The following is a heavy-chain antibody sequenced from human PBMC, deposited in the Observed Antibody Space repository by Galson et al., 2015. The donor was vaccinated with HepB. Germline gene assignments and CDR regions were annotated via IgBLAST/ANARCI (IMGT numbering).Heavy chain of an antibody. D-gene: IGHD6-13*01. V-gene: IGHV3-30-3*01. Sequence: SLRLSCAASGFTFSSYAMHWVRQAPGKGLEWVAVISYDGSNKYYADSVKGRFTISRDNSKNTLYLQMNSLRAEDTAVYYCARTEGIAAAGTVDYWGQGTLVTVSS. J-gene: IGHJ4*02. CDR2: ISYDGSNK. CDR3: ARTEGIAAAGTVDY. CDR1: GFTFSSYA.